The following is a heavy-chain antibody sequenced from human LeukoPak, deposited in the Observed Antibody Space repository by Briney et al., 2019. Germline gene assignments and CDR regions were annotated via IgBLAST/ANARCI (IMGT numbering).Heavy chain of an antibody. V-gene: IGHV2-5*02. D-gene: IGHD3-10*01. Sequence: SGPTLVKPTQTLTLTCTFSGFSLSTSGVGVGWIRQPPGKPLEWLALIYWDDYKRYSPSLKSRLTITKDTSKNQVVFTMTNMDPVDTATYYCARTRVNYGPGSSYYYYYMDVWGKGTTVTVSS. CDR3: ARTRVNYGPGSSYYYYYMDV. J-gene: IGHJ6*03. CDR1: GFSLSTSGVG. CDR2: IYWDDYK.